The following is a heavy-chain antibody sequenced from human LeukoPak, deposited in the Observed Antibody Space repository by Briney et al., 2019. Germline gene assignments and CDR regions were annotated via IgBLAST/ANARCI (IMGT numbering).Heavy chain of an antibody. CDR3: TTESAVLPGAGMDV. CDR1: GFTFSNAW. J-gene: IGHJ6*02. CDR2: IKSKTDGGTT. D-gene: IGHD3-10*01. V-gene: IGHV3-15*01. Sequence: GGSLRLSCAASGFTFSNAWMSWVRQAPGKGLEWVGRIKSKTDGGTTDYAAPVKGRFTISRDDSKNTLYLQMNSLKTEDTAVYYCTTESAVLPGAGMDVWGQGTTVTVSS.